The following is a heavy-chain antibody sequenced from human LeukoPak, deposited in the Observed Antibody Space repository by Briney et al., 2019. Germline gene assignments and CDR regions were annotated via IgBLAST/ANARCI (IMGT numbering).Heavy chain of an antibody. D-gene: IGHD6-13*01. J-gene: IGHJ4*02. V-gene: IGHV1-8*03. CDR3: ARGGYSSSWPDY. CDR1: GYTFTSYD. CDR2: MNPNSGNT. Sequence: ASVKVSCKASGYTFTSYDINWVRQATGQGLEWMGWMNPNSGNTGYAQKFQGRVTITRNTSISTAYMELSSLRSEDTAMYYCARGGYSSSWPDYWGQGTLVTVSS.